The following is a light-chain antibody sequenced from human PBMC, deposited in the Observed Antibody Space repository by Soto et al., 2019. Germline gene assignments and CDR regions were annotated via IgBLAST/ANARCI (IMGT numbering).Light chain of an antibody. CDR1: QSVSSDY. V-gene: IGKV3-20*01. CDR2: GAS. CDR3: QQYGSSPRT. J-gene: IGKJ1*01. Sequence: EIVLTQSPGTLSLSPGQRATLSCRASQSVSSDYLAWFQQKPGQAPRLLIYGASSRATGIPDRFSGGGSGTDFTLTISRLEPEDFAVYYCQQYGSSPRTFGQGTKVEIQ.